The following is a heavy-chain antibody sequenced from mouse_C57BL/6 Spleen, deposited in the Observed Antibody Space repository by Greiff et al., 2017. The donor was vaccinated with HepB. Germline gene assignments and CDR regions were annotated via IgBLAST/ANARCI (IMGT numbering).Heavy chain of an antibody. Sequence: EVQLQESGPELVKPGASVKISCKASGYSFTDYNMNWVKQSNGKSLEWIGVINPNYGTTSYNQKFKGKATLTVDQSSSTAYMQLNSLTSEDSAVYYCANYDGSNNGDYAMGYWGQGTSVTVSS. CDR3: ANYDGSNNGDYAMGY. J-gene: IGHJ4*01. CDR2: INPNYGTT. CDR1: GYSFTDYN. D-gene: IGHD1-1*01. V-gene: IGHV1-39*01.